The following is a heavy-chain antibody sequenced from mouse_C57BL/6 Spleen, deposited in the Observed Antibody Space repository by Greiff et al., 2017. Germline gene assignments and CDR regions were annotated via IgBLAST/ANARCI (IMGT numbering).Heavy chain of an antibody. CDR2: ISNGGGST. Sequence: EVQVVESGGGLVQPGGSLKLSCAASGFTFSDYYMYWVRQTPETRLEWVAYISNGGGSTYYPDTVKGRFTISRDNAKNTLYLQMSRLKSEDPAMYYCGGGGNYAWLAYWGQGTLVTVSA. D-gene: IGHD2-1*01. J-gene: IGHJ3*01. CDR1: GFTFSDYY. CDR3: GGGGNYAWLAY. V-gene: IGHV5-12*01.